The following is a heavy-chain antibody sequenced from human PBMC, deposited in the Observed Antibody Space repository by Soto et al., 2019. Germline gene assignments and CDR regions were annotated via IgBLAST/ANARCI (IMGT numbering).Heavy chain of an antibody. CDR3: ARHMVATGAWDY. V-gene: IGHV4-59*01. CDR1: GGSISTYY. CDR2: IHYSGST. Sequence: QVQLQESGPGLVKPSETLSLTCIVSGGSISTYYWSWIRQTPGKGLEWIGFIHYSGSTKYNPSLKSRVTISVDTSKNQFSLRLSSVTAADTAVYYCARHMVATGAWDYWGQGTLVTVSS. J-gene: IGHJ4*02. D-gene: IGHD5-12*01.